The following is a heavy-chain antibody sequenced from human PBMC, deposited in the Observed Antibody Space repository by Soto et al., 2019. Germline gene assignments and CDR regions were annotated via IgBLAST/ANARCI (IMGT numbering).Heavy chain of an antibody. Sequence: ASVKVSCKASGYTFTTYYMYWVRQAPGQGLEWMGIINPSGGSTSFAQKFQGRVTMTRDTSTSTVYMELISLTSEDTAVYYCARDNRGTFDYWGQGALVTVSS. J-gene: IGHJ4*02. CDR1: GYTFTTYY. CDR2: INPSGGST. CDR3: ARDNRGTFDY. D-gene: IGHD7-27*01. V-gene: IGHV1-46*01.